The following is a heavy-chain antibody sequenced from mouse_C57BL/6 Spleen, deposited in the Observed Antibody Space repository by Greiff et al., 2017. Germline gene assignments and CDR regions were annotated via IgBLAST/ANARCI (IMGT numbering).Heavy chain of an antibody. CDR1: GFSFNTYA. D-gene: IGHD2-12*01. CDR3: VRSYDFYAMDY. Sequence: DVKLQESGGGLVQPKGSLKLSCAASGFSFNTYAMNWVRQAPGKGLEWVARIRSKSNNYATYYADSVKDRFTISRDDSESMLYLQMNNLKTEDTAMYYCVRSYDFYAMDYWGQGTSVTVSS. CDR2: IRSKSNNYAT. V-gene: IGHV10-1*01. J-gene: IGHJ4*01.